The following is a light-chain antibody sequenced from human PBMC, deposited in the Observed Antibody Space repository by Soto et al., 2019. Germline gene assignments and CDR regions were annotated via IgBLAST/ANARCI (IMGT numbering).Light chain of an antibody. CDR2: DNN. Sequence: QSVLTQPPSVSAAPGQKVTISCSGSSSNIGNNYVSWYQQLPGTAPKLLIYDNNKQPSGIPDRFSGSKSGTSATLGITGLQTGDEADYYCGTWDSSLSGVVFGGGTKVTVL. J-gene: IGLJ2*01. CDR1: SSNIGNNY. CDR3: GTWDSSLSGVV. V-gene: IGLV1-51*01.